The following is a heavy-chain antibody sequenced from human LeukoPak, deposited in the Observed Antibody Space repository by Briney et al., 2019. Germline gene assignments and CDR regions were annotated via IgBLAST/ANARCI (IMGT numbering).Heavy chain of an antibody. J-gene: IGHJ4*02. CDR3: ARVGPNDYGDYAFDY. D-gene: IGHD4-17*01. V-gene: IGHV1-69*05. CDR2: IIPIFGTA. CDR1: GGTLSSYA. Sequence: SVTLSCKASGGTLSSYAISWVRQAPGQGLEWMGRIIPIFGTANYAQKFQGRVTLTTDESTSTAYMELSSLRSEDTAVYYCARVGPNDYGDYAFDYWGQGTLVTVSS.